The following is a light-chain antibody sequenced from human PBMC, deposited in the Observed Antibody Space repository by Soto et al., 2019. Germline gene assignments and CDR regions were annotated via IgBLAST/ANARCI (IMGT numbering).Light chain of an antibody. Sequence: QSVLTQPPSVSAAPGQKVTISCSGSSSNIGNNYVSWYQQFPGTAPKLLIYDNNKRPSGIPDRFSGSKSGTSATLGITGLQTGDEAEYYCGTWDSSVSAGVFGGGTQLTVL. CDR1: SSNIGNNY. CDR2: DNN. CDR3: GTWDSSVSAGV. V-gene: IGLV1-51*01. J-gene: IGLJ2*01.